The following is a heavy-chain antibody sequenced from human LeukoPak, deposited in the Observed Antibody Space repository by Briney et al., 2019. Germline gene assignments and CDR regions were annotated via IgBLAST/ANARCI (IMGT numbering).Heavy chain of an antibody. D-gene: IGHD3-10*01. V-gene: IGHV3-23*01. CDR3: AKDLLTMVRGVIITRGFDY. J-gene: IGHJ4*02. CDR2: ISGSGGST. CDR1: GFTFSSCA. Sequence: GGSLRLSCAASGFTFSSCAMSWVRQAPGKGLEWVSAISGSGGSTYYADSVKGRFTISRDNSKNTLYLQMNSLRAEDTAVYYCAKDLLTMVRGVIITRGFDYWGQGTLVTVSS.